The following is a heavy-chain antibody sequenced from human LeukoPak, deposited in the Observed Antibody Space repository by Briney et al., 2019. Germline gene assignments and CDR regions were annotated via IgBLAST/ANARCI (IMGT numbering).Heavy chain of an antibody. CDR2: ISAYNGNT. Sequence: ASVKVSCKVSGYTLTELSMHWVRQAPGKGLEWMGWISAYNGNTNYAQKLQGRVTMTTDTSTSTAYMELRSLRSDDTAVYYCARAAKNWFDPWGQGTLVTVSS. CDR3: ARAAKNWFDP. J-gene: IGHJ5*02. V-gene: IGHV1-18*01. CDR1: GYTLTELS.